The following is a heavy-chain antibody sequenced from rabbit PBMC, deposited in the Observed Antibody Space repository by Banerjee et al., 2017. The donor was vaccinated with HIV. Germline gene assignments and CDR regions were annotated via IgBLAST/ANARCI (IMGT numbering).Heavy chain of an antibody. J-gene: IGHJ6*01. D-gene: IGHD6-1*01. CDR1: GIDFSSN. CDR2: ISTAGNI. CDR3: ARRDATDAGYGYTNLDL. V-gene: IGHV1S40*01. Sequence: QSLEESGGDLVKPGASLTLTCTASGIDFSSNVCWVRQAPGKGLEYIGFISTAGNIYYATWAKGRFTISKTSSTTVTLQMTSLTAADTATYFCARRDATDAGYGYTNLDLWGQGTLVTVS.